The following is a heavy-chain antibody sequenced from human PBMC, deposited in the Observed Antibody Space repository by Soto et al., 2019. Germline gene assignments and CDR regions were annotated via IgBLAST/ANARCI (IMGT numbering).Heavy chain of an antibody. CDR1: GYTFISYY. D-gene: IGHD3-3*02. CDR2: IDPSGGRT. J-gene: IGHJ6*02. CDR3: TRAIASTHYYYGVAV. V-gene: IGHV1-46*03. Sequence: QVQLVQSGAEVKKPGASVKFSCKASGYTFISYYIHWVRQAPGQGLEWMALIDPSGGRTSYAQQFQARATMNTDTSTSKVYMEPSSLRSEDTDVYYCTRAIASTHYYYGVAVWAQWTTVTVSS.